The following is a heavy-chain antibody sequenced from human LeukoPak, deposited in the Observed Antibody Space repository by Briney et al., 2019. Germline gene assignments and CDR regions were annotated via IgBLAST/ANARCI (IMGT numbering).Heavy chain of an antibody. J-gene: IGHJ3*02. CDR3: ASSLRFLEWSRQGAFDI. D-gene: IGHD3-3*01. CDR2: INPSSGGT. CDR1: GYTFTGYY. V-gene: IGHV1-2*02. Sequence: ASVKVSCKASGYTFTGYYMHWVRQAPGQGLEWMGWINPSSGGTNYAQKFQGRVTMTRDTSISTAYMELSRLRSDDTAVYYCASSLRFLEWSRQGAFDIWGQGTMVTVSS.